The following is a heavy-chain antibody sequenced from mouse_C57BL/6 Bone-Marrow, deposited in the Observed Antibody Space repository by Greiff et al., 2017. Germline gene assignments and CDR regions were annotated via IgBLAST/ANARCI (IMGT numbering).Heavy chain of an antibody. D-gene: IGHD1-1*01. CDR1: GYTFTDYY. Sequence: VQLQQSGPVLVKPGASVKMSCKASGYTFTDYYMNWVKQSHGKSLEWIGVINPYNGGTSYNQKFKGKATLTVDKSSSTAYMGLNSLTSEDSAVYYCARCYYGNYFGYWGQGTTLTVSS. CDR2: INPYNGGT. J-gene: IGHJ2*01. CDR3: ARCYYGNYFGY. V-gene: IGHV1-19*01.